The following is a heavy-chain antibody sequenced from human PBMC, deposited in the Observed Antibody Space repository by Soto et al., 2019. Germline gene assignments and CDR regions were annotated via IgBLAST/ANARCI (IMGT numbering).Heavy chain of an antibody. CDR1: GLIVSSNY. D-gene: IGHD2-15*01. CDR3: ARGGVCSSGSCPLRGSFDY. CDR2: IYSSGGT. Sequence: GGSQRLSCAASGLIVSSNYMSWVRQAPGKGLEWVSIIYSSGGTYYADSVKGRFTISRDNSMNTLYLQMNSLRAEDTAVYYCARGGVCSSGSCPLRGSFDYWGQGTLVTVSS. V-gene: IGHV3-53*01. J-gene: IGHJ4*02.